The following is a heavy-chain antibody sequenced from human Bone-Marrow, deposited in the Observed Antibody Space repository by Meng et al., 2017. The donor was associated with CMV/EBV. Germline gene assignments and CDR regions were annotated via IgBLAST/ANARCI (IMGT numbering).Heavy chain of an antibody. V-gene: IGHV1-69*05. J-gene: IGHJ6*02. CDR3: ASPDTGTHPGYYYGMDV. CDR1: GGTFSSYA. Sequence: SVKVSCKASGGTFSSYAISWVRQAPGQGLEWMGGIIPIFGTANYAQKFQGRVTITTDESTSTACMELSSLRSEDTAVYYCASPDTGTHPGYYYGMDVWGQGTTVTVSS. D-gene: IGHD1-1*01. CDR2: IIPIFGTA.